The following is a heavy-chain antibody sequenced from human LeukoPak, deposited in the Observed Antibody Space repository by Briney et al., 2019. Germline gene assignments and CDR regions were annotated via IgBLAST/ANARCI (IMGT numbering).Heavy chain of an antibody. J-gene: IGHJ4*02. V-gene: IGHV3-7*03. CDR2: IKQDGSEK. D-gene: IGHD2-15*01. Sequence: GGSLRLSCAASGFTFSSYWMSWVRQAPGKGLGWVANIKQDGSEKYYVDSVKGRFTISRDNAKNSLYLQMNSLRAEDTAVYYCARDLEVVVAATNVFDYWGQGTLVTVSS. CDR1: GFTFSSYW. CDR3: ARDLEVVVAATNVFDY.